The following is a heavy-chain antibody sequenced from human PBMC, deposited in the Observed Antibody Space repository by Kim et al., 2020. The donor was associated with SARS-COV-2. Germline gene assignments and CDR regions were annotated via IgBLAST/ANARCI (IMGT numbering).Heavy chain of an antibody. V-gene: IGHV3-7*01. J-gene: IGHJ5*02. CDR2: IKQDGSEK. CDR3: SSRPA. CDR1: GFTFSGYW. Sequence: GGSLRLSCAASGFTFSGYWMTWVRQAPGKGLEWVANIKQDGSEKHYVDSVKGRFTISRDNAKNSLYLQMNSLRTEDTAVYYCSSRPAWGQGTLATVAS.